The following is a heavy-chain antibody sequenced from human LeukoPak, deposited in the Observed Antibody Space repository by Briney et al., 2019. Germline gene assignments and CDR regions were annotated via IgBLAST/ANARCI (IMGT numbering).Heavy chain of an antibody. V-gene: IGHV4-39*07. CDR1: GGSIRSSSYN. D-gene: IGHD1-26*01. CDR2: IHYTGTT. J-gene: IGHJ6*03. CDR3: ARTGGSFYFYYYMDV. Sequence: KTSETLSLACIVSGGSIRSSSYNWGWIRQPPGKGLEWFVRIHYTGTTFYNPSLKSRVTISVDTSKNQFSLKLSSVTAADTAVYYCARTGGSFYFYYYMDVWGKGTTVTVSS.